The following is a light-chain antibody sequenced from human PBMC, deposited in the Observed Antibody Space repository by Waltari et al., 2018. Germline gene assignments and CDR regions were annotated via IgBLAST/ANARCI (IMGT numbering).Light chain of an antibody. CDR3: QSGDSTSTHVV. CDR1: ALPKQY. J-gene: IGLJ2*01. V-gene: IGLV3-25*03. CDR2: KDT. Sequence: SYELTQPPSVSVSPGQTARITCSGDALPKQYAFWYQQKPGQAPVLGTYKDTERPSGIPDRFSGSSLGTTVTLTISGVQAEDEADYYCQSGDSTSTHVVFGGGTKLTVL.